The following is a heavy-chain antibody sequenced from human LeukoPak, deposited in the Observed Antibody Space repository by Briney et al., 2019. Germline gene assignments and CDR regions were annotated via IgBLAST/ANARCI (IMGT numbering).Heavy chain of an antibody. J-gene: IGHJ6*03. V-gene: IGHV1-69*05. CDR2: IIPIFGTA. D-gene: IGHD3-10*01. CDR3: ARDRVVRGVINYYYYYMDV. CDR1: GGTFSSYA. Sequence: SVKVSCKASGGTFSSYAISWVRQAPGQGLEWMGRIIPIFGTANYAQKFQGRVTITTDESTSTAYMELSSLRSEDTAVYCCARDRVVRGVINYYYYYMDVWGKGTTVTVSS.